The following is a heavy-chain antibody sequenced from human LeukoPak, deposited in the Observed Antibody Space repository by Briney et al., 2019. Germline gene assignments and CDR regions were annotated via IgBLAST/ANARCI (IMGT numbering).Heavy chain of an antibody. V-gene: IGHV3-9*01. CDR3: AKSGYSSSWFF. D-gene: IGHD6-13*01. CDR2: ISWNSGSI. Sequence: GGSLRLSCAASGFTFDDYAMHWVRQAPGKGLEWVSGISWNSGSIGYADSVKGRFTISRDNAKNSRYLQMNSLRAEDTALYYCAKSGYSSSWFFWGQGTMVTVSS. J-gene: IGHJ3*01. CDR1: GFTFDDYA.